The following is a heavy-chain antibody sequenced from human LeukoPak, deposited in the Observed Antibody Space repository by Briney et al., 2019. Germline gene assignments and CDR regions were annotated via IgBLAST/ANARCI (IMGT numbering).Heavy chain of an antibody. CDR1: GGSISSGSYY. V-gene: IGHV4-61*10. Sequence: SETLSLTCTVSGGSISSGSYYWSWIRQPAGKGLEWIGYIYYSGSTNYNPSLKSRVTISVDTSKDQFSLKLSSVTAADTAVYYCASSKYYYYYYMDVWGKGTTVTISS. D-gene: IGHD2-2*01. J-gene: IGHJ6*03. CDR3: ASSKYYYYYYMDV. CDR2: IYYSGST.